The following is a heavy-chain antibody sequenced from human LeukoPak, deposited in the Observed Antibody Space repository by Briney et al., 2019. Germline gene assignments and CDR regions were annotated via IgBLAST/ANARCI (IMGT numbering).Heavy chain of an antibody. CDR2: INPSGGST. J-gene: IGHJ4*02. V-gene: IGHV1-46*01. CDR1: GYTFTSYY. Sequence: ASVKVSCKAYGYTFTSYYMHWVRQAPGQGLEWMGIINPSGGSTSYAQKFQGRVTMTRDTSTSTVYMELSSLRSEDTAVYYCARDRSSRVLEWLLPQYYFDYWGQGTLVTVSS. CDR3: ARDRSSRVLEWLLPQYYFDY. D-gene: IGHD3-3*01.